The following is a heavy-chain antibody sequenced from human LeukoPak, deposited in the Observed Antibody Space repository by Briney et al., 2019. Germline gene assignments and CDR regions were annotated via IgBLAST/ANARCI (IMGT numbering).Heavy chain of an antibody. J-gene: IGHJ5*02. CDR1: GGSIGSGTYY. V-gene: IGHV4-39*07. CDR2: IFYSGST. Sequence: SETLSLTCTVSGGSIGSGTYYWGWIRQSPGKGLEWIGSIFYSGSTNYNPSLKSRVTISVDTSKNQFSLKLSSVTAADTAVYYCARVGSPLVTVFAWFDPWGQGTLVTVSS. D-gene: IGHD3-3*01. CDR3: ARVGSPLVTVFAWFDP.